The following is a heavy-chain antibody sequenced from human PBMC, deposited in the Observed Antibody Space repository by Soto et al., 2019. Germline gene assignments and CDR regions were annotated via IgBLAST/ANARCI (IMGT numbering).Heavy chain of an antibody. D-gene: IGHD6-6*01. Sequence: GSLRLSCAASGFTFSSYWMSWVRQAPGEGLEWVANIKQDGSEKYYVDSVKGRFTISRDNAKNSLYLQMNSLRAEDTAVYYCARLAARPGYGMDVWGQGTTVTVSS. V-gene: IGHV3-7*01. CDR2: IKQDGSEK. J-gene: IGHJ6*02. CDR3: ARLAARPGYGMDV. CDR1: GFTFSSYW.